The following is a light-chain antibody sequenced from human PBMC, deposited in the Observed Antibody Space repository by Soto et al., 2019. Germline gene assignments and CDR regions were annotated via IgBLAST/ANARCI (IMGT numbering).Light chain of an antibody. CDR2: DVS. CDR3: SSYTTSCTYV. V-gene: IGLV2-18*02. Sequence: QSALTQPPSVSGSPGQSVAISCSGTSSDVGSYNRVSWYQQPPGTAPKLMIYDVSNRPSGVPDRFAGSKSGNTASLTISGLQAEEEADYYCSSYTTSCTYVFGTGTKVTVL. CDR1: SSDVGSYNR. J-gene: IGLJ1*01.